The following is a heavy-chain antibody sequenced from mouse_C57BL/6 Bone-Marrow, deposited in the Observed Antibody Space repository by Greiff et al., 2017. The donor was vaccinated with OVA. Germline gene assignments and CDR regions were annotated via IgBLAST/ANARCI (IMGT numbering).Heavy chain of an antibody. D-gene: IGHD2-3*01. CDR2: IYPGSGNT. J-gene: IGHJ1*03. CDR3: ARGYDGNFDV. Sequence: QVQLKESGAELVRPGASVKLSCKASGYTFTDYYINWVKQRPGQGLEWIARIYPGSGNTYYNEKFKGKATLTAEKSSSTAYMQLSSLTSEDSAVYFCARGYDGNFDVWGTGTTVTVSS. V-gene: IGHV1-76*01. CDR1: GYTFTDYY.